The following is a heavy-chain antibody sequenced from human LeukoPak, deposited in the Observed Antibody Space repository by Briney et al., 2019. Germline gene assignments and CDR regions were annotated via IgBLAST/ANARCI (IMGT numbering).Heavy chain of an antibody. CDR2: ISYDGSNK. CDR1: GFTFRSYA. Sequence: PGRSPRLSCAASGFTFRSYAMHWVRQAPGKGLEWVAVISYDGSNKYFGDSVKGRFTISRDNSKNTLYLQMDSLRAEDTAIYYCAKAVTSDYHSLYYNYYMDVWGKGTTVTVSS. J-gene: IGHJ6*03. V-gene: IGHV3-30*18. D-gene: IGHD3-10*01. CDR3: AKAVTSDYHSLYYNYYMDV.